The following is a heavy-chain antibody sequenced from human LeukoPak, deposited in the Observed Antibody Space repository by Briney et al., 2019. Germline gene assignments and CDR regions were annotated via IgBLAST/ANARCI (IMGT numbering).Heavy chain of an antibody. J-gene: IGHJ1*01. CDR3: ARDGLGPQH. CDR1: GGSISSSSYY. V-gene: IGHV4-61*01. CDR2: IYYSGST. Sequence: PSETLSLTCTVSGGSISSSSYYWSWIRQPPGKGLEWIGYIYYSGSTNYNPSLKSRVTISVDTSKNQFSPKLSSVTAADTAVYYCARDGLGPQHWGQGTLVTVSS. D-gene: IGHD3-10*01.